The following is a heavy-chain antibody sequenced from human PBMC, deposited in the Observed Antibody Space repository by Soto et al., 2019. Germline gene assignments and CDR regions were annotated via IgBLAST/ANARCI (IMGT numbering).Heavy chain of an antibody. Sequence: PSETLSLTCTVSGDSISSNSHFWTWIRQPPGEGLEWIGSINYSGSTYYNPSLKSRVTISVDTSKNQFSLKLSSVTAADTAVYYCARFIVGATLEYYFDYWGQGTLVTVSS. CDR1: GDSISSNSHF. D-gene: IGHD1-26*01. V-gene: IGHV4-39*01. J-gene: IGHJ4*02. CDR3: ARFIVGATLEYYFDY. CDR2: INYSGST.